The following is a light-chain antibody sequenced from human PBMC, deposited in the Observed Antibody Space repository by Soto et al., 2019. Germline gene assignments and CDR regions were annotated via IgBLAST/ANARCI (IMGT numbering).Light chain of an antibody. CDR2: DAS. Sequence: DIEMTQSPSTLSASIGDGVTIACRASQSFSGWVAWYQQTPGKVPKLLISDASKLETGVSSRFRGHVSGTEFTLSISSLQPGDSATYYCQQYNSFPWTFGLGTKVDIK. J-gene: IGKJ1*01. CDR1: QSFSGW. CDR3: QQYNSFPWT. V-gene: IGKV1-5*01.